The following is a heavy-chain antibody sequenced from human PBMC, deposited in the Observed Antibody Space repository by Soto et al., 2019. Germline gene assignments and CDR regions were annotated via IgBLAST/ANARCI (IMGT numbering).Heavy chain of an antibody. D-gene: IGHD4-17*01. J-gene: IGHJ6*02. V-gene: IGHV3-23*01. CDR3: AADYLRHNSLNGYYYSYGMDV. Sequence: EVQLLESGGGFVQPGGSLRLSCAASGITFSTYAMSWVRRAPGKGLEWVSTIRTNGADKQYADFVKGRFTVSRDRSDGTLSLQMNSLRAEDTAVYYCAADYLRHNSLNGYYYSYGMDVWGQGTTVTVSS. CDR1: GITFSTYA. CDR2: IRTNGADK.